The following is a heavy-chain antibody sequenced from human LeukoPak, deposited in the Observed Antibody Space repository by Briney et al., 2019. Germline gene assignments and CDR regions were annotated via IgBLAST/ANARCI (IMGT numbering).Heavy chain of an antibody. CDR2: INHSGST. J-gene: IGHJ3*02. CDR3: ARVCYYGSGSYYKADAFDI. D-gene: IGHD3-10*01. Sequence: RASETLSLTCAVYGGSFSGYYWSWIRQPPGKGMEWIGEINHSGSTNYNPSLKSRVTISVDTSKNQFSLKLSSVTAADTAVYYCARVCYYGSGSYYKADAFDIWGQGTMVTVSS. V-gene: IGHV4-34*01. CDR1: GGSFSGYY.